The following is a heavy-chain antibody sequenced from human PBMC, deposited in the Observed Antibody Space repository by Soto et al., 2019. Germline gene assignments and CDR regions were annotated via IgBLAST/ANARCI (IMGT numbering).Heavy chain of an antibody. CDR3: ARGSRQQLERRDWFDP. V-gene: IGHV4-61*01. D-gene: IGHD6-13*01. J-gene: IGHJ5*02. CDR1: GASVSSASYY. CDR2: INHSGST. Sequence: SETLSLTCTVSGASVSSASYYWSWIRQPPGKGLEWIGYINHSGSTNYKPSLKSRVTISVDTSKNQFSLKLRSVTAADTAVYYCARGSRQQLERRDWFDPWGQRTLVTVSS.